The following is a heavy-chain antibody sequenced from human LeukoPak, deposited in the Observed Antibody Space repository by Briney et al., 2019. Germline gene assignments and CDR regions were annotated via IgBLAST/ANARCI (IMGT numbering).Heavy chain of an antibody. D-gene: IGHD1-26*01. CDR2: ISGSGGST. Sequence: GGSLRLSCAASGFTFSSYSMNWVRQAPGKGLEWVSAISGSGGSTYYADSVKGRFTISRDNSKNTLYLQMNSLRAEDTAVYYCATDRGGGVGARGYWGQGTLVTVSS. J-gene: IGHJ4*02. CDR3: ATDRGGGVGARGY. V-gene: IGHV3-23*01. CDR1: GFTFSSYS.